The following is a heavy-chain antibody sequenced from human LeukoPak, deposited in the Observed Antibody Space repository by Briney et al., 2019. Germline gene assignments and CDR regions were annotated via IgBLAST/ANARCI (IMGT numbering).Heavy chain of an antibody. Sequence: ASVKVSYKASGYTFTSYYMHWVRQAPGQGLEWMGIINPSGGSTSYAQKFQGRVTMTRDMSTSTVYMELSSLRSEDTAVYYCASGYCSGGSCYSLDYWGQGTLVTVSS. V-gene: IGHV1-46*01. CDR3: ASGYCSGGSCYSLDY. CDR1: GYTFTSYY. D-gene: IGHD2-15*01. CDR2: INPSGGST. J-gene: IGHJ4*02.